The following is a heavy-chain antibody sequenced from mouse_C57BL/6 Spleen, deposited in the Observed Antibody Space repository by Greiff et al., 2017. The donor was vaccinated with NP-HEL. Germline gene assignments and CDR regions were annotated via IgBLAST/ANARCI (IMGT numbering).Heavy chain of an antibody. V-gene: IGHV5-16*01. CDR1: GFTFSDYY. CDR2: INYDGSST. D-gene: IGHD1-1*01. Sequence: EVQRVESEGGLVQPGSSMKLSCTASGFTFSDYYMAWVRQVPEKGLEWVANINYDGSSTYYLDSLKSRFIISRDNAKNILYLQMSSLKSEDTATYYCAREDYGSFYAMDYWGQGTSVTVSS. CDR3: AREDYGSFYAMDY. J-gene: IGHJ4*01.